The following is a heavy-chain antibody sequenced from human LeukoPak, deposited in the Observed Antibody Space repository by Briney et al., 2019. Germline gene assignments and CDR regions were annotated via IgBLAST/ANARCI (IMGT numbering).Heavy chain of an antibody. CDR1: GFTFGSYG. D-gene: IGHD5-18*01. CDR3: ARDRDTAVGDY. V-gene: IGHV3-33*01. J-gene: IGHJ4*02. Sequence: PGRSLRLSCAASGFTFGSYGMHWVRQPPGKGLEWVAVIWYDGSNKYYADSVKGRFTISRDNSKNTLYLQMNSLRAEDTAVYYCARDRDTAVGDYWGQGTLVTVSS. CDR2: IWYDGSNK.